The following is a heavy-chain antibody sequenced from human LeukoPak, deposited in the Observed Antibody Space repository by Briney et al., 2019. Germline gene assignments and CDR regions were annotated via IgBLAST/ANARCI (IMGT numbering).Heavy chain of an antibody. D-gene: IGHD5-12*01. V-gene: IGHV3-30*04. J-gene: IGHJ6*03. CDR1: GFTFSNYA. CDR2: ISYDGSNK. CDR3: ARSLATSYYYMDV. Sequence: GGSLRLSCAASGFTFSNYAMHWVRQAPGKGLEWVAVISYDGSNKYYADSVKGRFTISRDNSKNTLYLQMSSLRAEDTAVYYCARSLATSYYYMDVWGKGTAVTVSS.